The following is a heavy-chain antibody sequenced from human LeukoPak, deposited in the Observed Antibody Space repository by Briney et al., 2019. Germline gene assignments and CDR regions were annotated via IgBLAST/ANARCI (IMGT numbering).Heavy chain of an antibody. CDR3: AKAANEWELLAGYFDY. J-gene: IGHJ4*02. V-gene: IGHV4-34*01. Sequence: SETLSLTCAVYGGSFSGSYWSWIRQPPGKGLEWIGEINHSGSTNYNPSLKSRVTISVDTSKNQFSLKPSSVTAADTAVYYCAKAANEWELLAGYFDYWGQGTLVTVSS. D-gene: IGHD1-26*01. CDR2: INHSGST. CDR1: GGSFSGSY.